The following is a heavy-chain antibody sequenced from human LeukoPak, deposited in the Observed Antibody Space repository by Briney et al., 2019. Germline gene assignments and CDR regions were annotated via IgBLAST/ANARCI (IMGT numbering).Heavy chain of an antibody. Sequence: SETLSLTCAVYGGSFSGYYWSWIRQPPGKGLEWIGEINHSGSTNYNPSLKSRVTISVDTSKNQFSLKLSSVTAADTAVYYCARGSNGGIVATTTITNWFDPWGQGTLVTVSS. CDR1: GGSFSGYY. CDR3: ARGSNGGIVATTTITNWFDP. D-gene: IGHD5-12*01. CDR2: INHSGST. J-gene: IGHJ5*02. V-gene: IGHV4-34*01.